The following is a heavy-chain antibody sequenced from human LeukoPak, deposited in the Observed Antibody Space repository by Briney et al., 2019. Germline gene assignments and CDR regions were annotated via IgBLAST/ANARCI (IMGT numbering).Heavy chain of an antibody. D-gene: IGHD6-19*01. V-gene: IGHV3-23*01. CDR3: AKERVAGTMGVDY. Sequence: PGGSLRLSCAASGFSFSSYAMSWVRQAPGKGLERVSAISGSGGGTYYADSVKGRFTISRDNSKNTLYLQMNSLRAEDTAVYYCAKERVAGTMGVDYWGQGTLVTVSS. J-gene: IGHJ4*02. CDR1: GFSFSSYA. CDR2: ISGSGGGT.